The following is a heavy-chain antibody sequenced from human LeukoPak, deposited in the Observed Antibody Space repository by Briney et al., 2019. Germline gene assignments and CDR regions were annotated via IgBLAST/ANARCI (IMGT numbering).Heavy chain of an antibody. Sequence: PSETLSLTCTVSGASISSYYWSWIRQPPGKGLEWIGYVYYSGNTNYNPSLKSRVTISVDTSKNQCSLKLSSVTAADTAMYCCARYCSGGSCYSSHDIWGQGTMVTVSS. V-gene: IGHV4-59*01. CDR3: ARYCSGGSCYSSHDI. D-gene: IGHD2-15*01. J-gene: IGHJ3*02. CDR1: GASISSYY. CDR2: VYYSGNT.